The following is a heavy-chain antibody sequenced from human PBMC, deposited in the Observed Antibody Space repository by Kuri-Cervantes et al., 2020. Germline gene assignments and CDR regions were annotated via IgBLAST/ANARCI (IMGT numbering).Heavy chain of an antibody. J-gene: IGHJ3*02. D-gene: IGHD4-17*01. CDR1: GFTFSNYE. V-gene: IGHV3-48*03. CDR2: ISSSGSSI. CDR3: AKAGHYSDNNAFDI. Sequence: GESLKISCAVSGFTFSNYEMNWVRQAPGKGLEWVSYISSSGSSIYYADSVKGRFTISRDNAKNSLDLQMNSLRAEDTALYYCAKAGHYSDNNAFDIWGQGTMVTVSS.